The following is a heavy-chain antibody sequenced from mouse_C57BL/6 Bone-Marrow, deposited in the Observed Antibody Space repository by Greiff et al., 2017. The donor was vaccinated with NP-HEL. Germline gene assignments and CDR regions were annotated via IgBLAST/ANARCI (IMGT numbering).Heavy chain of an antibody. V-gene: IGHV1-82*01. CDR1: GYAFSSSW. J-gene: IGHJ1*03. CDR2: IYPGDGDT. Sequence: VQLQQSGPELVKPGASVKISCKASGYAFSSSWMNWVKQRPGKGLEWIGRIYPGDGDTNYNGKFKGKATLTADKSSSTAYMQLSSLTSEDSAVYFCAIWLRRYFDVWGTGTTVTVSS. D-gene: IGHD2-2*01. CDR3: AIWLRRYFDV.